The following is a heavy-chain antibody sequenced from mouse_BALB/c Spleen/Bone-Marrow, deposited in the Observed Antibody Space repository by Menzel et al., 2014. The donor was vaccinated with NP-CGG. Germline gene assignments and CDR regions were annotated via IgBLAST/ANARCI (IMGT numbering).Heavy chain of an antibody. Sequence: DVKLVESGGGLVQPGGSLKLSCATSGFTFSDYYMYWVRRTPEKRLEWVAYISNGGGSTYYPDTVKGRFTISRDNAKNTLYLQMSRLKSEDTAMYYCARQDYSYYYAMEYWGQGTSVTVSS. D-gene: IGHD2-13*01. CDR3: ARQDYSYYYAMEY. CDR2: ISNGGGST. J-gene: IGHJ4*01. CDR1: GFTFSDYY. V-gene: IGHV5-12*02.